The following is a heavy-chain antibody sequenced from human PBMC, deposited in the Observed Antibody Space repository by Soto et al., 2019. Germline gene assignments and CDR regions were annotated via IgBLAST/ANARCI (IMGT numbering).Heavy chain of an antibody. J-gene: IGHJ5*02. CDR1: GYTFGTYG. Sequence: QVQLVQSGAEERKPGASVKVSCKASGYTFGTYGIHWVRQPPGHRLEWMGWIDAANGNAKNSENFQGRVTITRDTDASTIYMELSSLTYEDTAVYYCARVYPSSWPQFNWFDPWGQGTLVTVSS. D-gene: IGHD6-13*01. CDR3: ARVYPSSWPQFNWFDP. CDR2: IDAANGNA. V-gene: IGHV1-3*05.